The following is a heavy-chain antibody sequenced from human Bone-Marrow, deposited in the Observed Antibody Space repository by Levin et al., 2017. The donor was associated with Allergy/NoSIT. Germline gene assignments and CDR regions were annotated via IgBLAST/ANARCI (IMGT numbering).Heavy chain of an antibody. D-gene: IGHD6-13*01. V-gene: IGHV3-21*01. Sequence: GGSLRLSCAASGFTFSSYSMNWVRQAPGKGLEWVSSISSSSSYIYYADSVKGRFTISRDNAKNSLYLQMNSLRAEDTAVYYCARDLQGIAAAGDDAFDIWGQGTMVTVSS. CDR3: ARDLQGIAAAGDDAFDI. CDR2: ISSSSSYI. CDR1: GFTFSSYS. J-gene: IGHJ3*02.